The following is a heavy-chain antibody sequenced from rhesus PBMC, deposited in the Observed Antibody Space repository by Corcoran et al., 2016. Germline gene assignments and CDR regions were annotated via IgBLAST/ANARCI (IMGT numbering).Heavy chain of an antibody. J-gene: IGHJ4*01. V-gene: IGHV4-147*01. D-gene: IGHD1-26*01. Sequence: QVQLQESGPGLVKPSETLSLTCAVSGYSISSNYWSWIRQPPGKGLEWIGDIYGSSGSTYDNPSLKGRVTISTDTSKNQFSLKLSSVTAADTAVYYCARFRNYVGFDYWGQGVLVTVSS. CDR1: GYSISSNY. CDR2: IYGSSGST. CDR3: ARFRNYVGFDY.